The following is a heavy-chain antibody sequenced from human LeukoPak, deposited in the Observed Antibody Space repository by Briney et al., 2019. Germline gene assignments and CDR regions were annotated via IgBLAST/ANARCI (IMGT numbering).Heavy chain of an antibody. J-gene: IGHJ5*02. V-gene: IGHV3-23*01. CDR1: GFTFSSLA. Sequence: GGSLRLSCTASGFTFSSLAMTWVRQAPGKGLEWVSAISGSGGSTYYADSVKGRFTISRDNSKNTLYLQMNSLRAEDTAVYYCAKDSRTTSTQFDPWGQGTLVTVSS. CDR3: AKDSRTTSTQFDP. CDR2: ISGSGGST. D-gene: IGHD2-2*01.